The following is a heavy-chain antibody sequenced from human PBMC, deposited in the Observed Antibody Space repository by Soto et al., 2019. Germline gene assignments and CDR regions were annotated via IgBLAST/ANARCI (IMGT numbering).Heavy chain of an antibody. V-gene: IGHV5-10-1*01. Sequence: GESLKISCKGSGYSFTSYWISWVRQMPGKGLEWMGRIDPSDSYTNYSPSFQGHVTISADKSISTAYLQWSSLKASDTAMYYCARQSPPGCYYSLGYYYSGMDVWGQGTTVTVSS. CDR3: ARQSPPGCYYSLGYYYSGMDV. J-gene: IGHJ6*02. D-gene: IGHD3-22*01. CDR1: GYSFTSYW. CDR2: IDPSDSYT.